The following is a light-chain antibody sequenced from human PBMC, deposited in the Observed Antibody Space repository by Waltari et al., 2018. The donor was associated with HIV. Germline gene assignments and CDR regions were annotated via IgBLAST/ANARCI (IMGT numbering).Light chain of an antibody. V-gene: IGKV4-1*01. CDR1: QSVLYNSNNKNY. Sequence: DIVMTQSPDSLALSLGERDTIPCTSSQSVLYNSNNKNYLAWYQQKPGHPPKVLIYWASTRESGVPDRFSGSGSGTDFTLTISSLQAEDVATYYCQHYYSPPYTFGQGTKLEIK. CDR2: WAS. J-gene: IGKJ2*01. CDR3: QHYYSPPYT.